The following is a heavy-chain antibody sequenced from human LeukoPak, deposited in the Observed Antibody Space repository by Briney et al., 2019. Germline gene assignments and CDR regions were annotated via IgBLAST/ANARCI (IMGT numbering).Heavy chain of an antibody. CDR2: IIPIFGIA. V-gene: IGHV1-69*04. D-gene: IGHD4-17*01. CDR3: AGVHDYGAFPFDY. Sequence: ASVKVSCKASGGTFSSYAISWVRQAPGQGLEWMGRIIPIFGIANYAQKFQGRVTITADKSTSTAYMELSSLRSEDTAVYYCAGVHDYGAFPFDYWGQGTLVTVSS. J-gene: IGHJ4*02. CDR1: GGTFSSYA.